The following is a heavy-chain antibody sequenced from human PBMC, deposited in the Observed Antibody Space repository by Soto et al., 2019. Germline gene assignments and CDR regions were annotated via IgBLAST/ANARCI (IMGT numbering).Heavy chain of an antibody. Sequence: PSETLSLTCAVYGGSFSGYYWSWIRQPPGKGLEWIGEINHSGSTNYNPSLKSRVTISVDTSKNQFSLKLSSVTAADTAVYCCARTHKSHWFDPSGQGTLVTVS. CDR1: GGSFSGYY. CDR3: ARTHKSHWFDP. CDR2: INHSGST. J-gene: IGHJ5*02. V-gene: IGHV4-34*01.